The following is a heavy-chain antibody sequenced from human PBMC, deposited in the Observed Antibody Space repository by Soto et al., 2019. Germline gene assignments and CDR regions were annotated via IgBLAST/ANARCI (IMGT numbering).Heavy chain of an antibody. CDR2: SSNSGTFS. Sequence: GGSLRLSCEGSGFTFSDYYISWIRQAPGKGLEWISYSSNSGTFSRYADSVKGRFSISRDNTKNLLYLQMNSLRAEGTAVYYCARSGDNYNRLDYWGQGTPVTVSS. V-gene: IGHV3-11*06. D-gene: IGHD1-1*01. CDR3: ARSGDNYNRLDY. J-gene: IGHJ4*02. CDR1: GFTFSDYY.